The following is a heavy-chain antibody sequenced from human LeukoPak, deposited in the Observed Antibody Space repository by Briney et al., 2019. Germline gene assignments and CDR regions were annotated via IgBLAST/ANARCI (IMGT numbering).Heavy chain of an antibody. CDR3: AREGVGASEYFQH. D-gene: IGHD1-26*01. J-gene: IGHJ1*01. CDR2: IYHTGTT. V-gene: IGHV4-38-2*02. Sequence: PSETLPLTCTVSGYSISSGFYWGWVRQPPGKGLDWIGSIYHTGTTYYNPSLKSRVTISVDTSKSQFSLKLTSVTAADTAVYYCAREGVGASEYFQHWGQGTLVTVSS. CDR1: GYSISSGFY.